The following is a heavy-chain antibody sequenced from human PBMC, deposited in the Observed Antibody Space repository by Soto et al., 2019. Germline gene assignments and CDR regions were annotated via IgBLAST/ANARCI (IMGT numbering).Heavy chain of an antibody. CDR3: ARGYRYYYYYYMDV. D-gene: IGHD1-1*01. Sequence: QVPLVQSGAEVKKPGASVKVSCKASGYTFTNYGISWVRQTPGQGLEWMGWISAYNGNTNYAQKFQGRVTMTTDTSTSTAYMELRSLRSDDTAVYYCARGYRYYYYYYMDVWGKGTTVTVSS. CDR2: ISAYNGNT. J-gene: IGHJ6*03. CDR1: GYTFTNYG. V-gene: IGHV1-18*01.